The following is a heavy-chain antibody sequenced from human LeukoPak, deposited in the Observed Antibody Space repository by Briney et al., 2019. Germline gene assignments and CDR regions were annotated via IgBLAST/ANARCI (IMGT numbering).Heavy chain of an antibody. J-gene: IGHJ6*02. CDR1: GGSISSYY. D-gene: IGHD5-24*01. CDR3: ARDSVGRDGYNYYYYYDMDV. V-gene: IGHV4-59*01. CDR2: IYYSGST. Sequence: SETLSLTCTVSGGSISSYYWSWIRQPPGKGLEWIGYIYYSGSTNYNPSLKSRVTISVDTSKNQISLKLSSVTAADTAVYYCARDSVGRDGYNYYYYYDMDVWGQGTTVTVSS.